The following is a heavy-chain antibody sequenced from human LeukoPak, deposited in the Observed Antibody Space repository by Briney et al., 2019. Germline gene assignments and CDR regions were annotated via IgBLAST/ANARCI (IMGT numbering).Heavy chain of an antibody. J-gene: IGHJ4*02. D-gene: IGHD3-9*01. CDR3: ARDQAATNTQVRFCLD. CDR2: ISAYNGNT. CDR1: GYTFTSYG. Sequence: GASVNVSCKASGYTFTSYGISSVRQAPGQGLEWMGWISAYNGNTNFAQKLQGRVTMTTDTSTSTAYMDLRSLRSVDTAVYYCARDQAATNTQVRFCLDWGQGTLVTVSS. V-gene: IGHV1-18*01.